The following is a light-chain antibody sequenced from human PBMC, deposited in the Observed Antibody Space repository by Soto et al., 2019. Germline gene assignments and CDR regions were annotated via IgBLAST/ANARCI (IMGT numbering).Light chain of an antibody. CDR1: QSVSTN. CDR2: GAS. V-gene: IGKV3-15*01. CDR3: QQRSNWPPIT. Sequence: EIVMTQSPATLSVSPGERATLSCWASQSVSTNLAWYQQKPGQAPRLLIYGASTRAPGLPARFSGSGSGTDFTLTISSLEPEDFAVYYCQQRSNWPPITFGQGTRLVIK. J-gene: IGKJ5*01.